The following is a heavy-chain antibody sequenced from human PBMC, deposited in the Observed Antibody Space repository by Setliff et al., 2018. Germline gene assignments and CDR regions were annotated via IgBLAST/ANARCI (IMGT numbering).Heavy chain of an antibody. CDR1: GGSISSDY. CDR3: ARSHYYASGNSHYYYMDV. J-gene: IGHJ6*03. CDR2: FYHSASS. D-gene: IGHD3-10*01. Sequence: SETLSLTCNVSGGSISSDYWSWIRQPPGKALEWIGYFYHSASSNYNPSLKGRVTMSADTSKNQLYLSLTSVSVADTAMYYCARSHYYASGNSHYYYMDVWGRGTAVTVSS. V-gene: IGHV4-59*08.